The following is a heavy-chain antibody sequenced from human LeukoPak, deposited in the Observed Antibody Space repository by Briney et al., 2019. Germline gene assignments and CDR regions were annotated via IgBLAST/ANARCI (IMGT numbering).Heavy chain of an antibody. D-gene: IGHD4-17*01. CDR1: AFSLSAYN. J-gene: IGHJ3*02. Sequence: PGGSLRLSCAASAFSLSAYNMNWVRQAPGKGLEWVSSISYTGTYIYYADSVKGRFTISRDNAQNSLYLQMNSLRAEDTAVYYCAKDPNGDYIGTFDIWGQGTMVTVSS. CDR3: AKDPNGDYIGTFDI. V-gene: IGHV3-21*04. CDR2: ISYTGTYI.